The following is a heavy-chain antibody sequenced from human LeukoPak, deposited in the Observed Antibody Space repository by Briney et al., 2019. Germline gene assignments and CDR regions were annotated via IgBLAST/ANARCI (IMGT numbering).Heavy chain of an antibody. CDR2: IYYSGST. CDR3: ARVLRTGTTVDNDY. D-gene: IGHD1-7*01. CDR1: GGSISSGGYY. J-gene: IGHJ4*02. Sequence: SQTLSLTCTVSGGSISSGGYYWSWIRQPPGKGLEWIGYIYYSGSTYYNPSLKSRVTISVDTSKNQFSLKLSSVTAADTAVYYCARVLRTGTTVDNDYWGQGTLVTVSS. V-gene: IGHV4-30-4*08.